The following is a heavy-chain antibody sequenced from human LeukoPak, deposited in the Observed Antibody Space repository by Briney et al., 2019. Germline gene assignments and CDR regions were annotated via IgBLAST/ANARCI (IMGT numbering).Heavy chain of an antibody. CDR1: GFTFSSHN. CDR3: ARDGGFCSGGFCYRLFDP. J-gene: IGHJ5*02. V-gene: IGHV3-48*04. Sequence: GGSLRLSCAASGFTFSSHNMVWVRQPPGKGLKWISYISDSSITMYYADSVKGRFTISRDNAKNSLYLQMNSLRAEDTAVYYCARDGGFCSGGFCYRLFDPWGQGTLVTVSS. CDR2: ISDSSITM. D-gene: IGHD2-15*01.